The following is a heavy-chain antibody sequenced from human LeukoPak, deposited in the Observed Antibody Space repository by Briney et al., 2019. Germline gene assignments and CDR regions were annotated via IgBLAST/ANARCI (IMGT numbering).Heavy chain of an antibody. CDR2: IYYSGAT. Sequence: SETLSLTCTVFGVSISSGGYYWTWIRQHPGEGLEWIGYIYYSGATYYNPSLKSRVSISVDTSKNQFSLNLSSVTAADTAVYYCARLDEYSSSSRYYGMDVWGQGTTVTVSS. CDR3: ARLDEYSSSSRYYGMDV. D-gene: IGHD6-6*01. V-gene: IGHV4-31*03. J-gene: IGHJ6*02. CDR1: GVSISSGGYY.